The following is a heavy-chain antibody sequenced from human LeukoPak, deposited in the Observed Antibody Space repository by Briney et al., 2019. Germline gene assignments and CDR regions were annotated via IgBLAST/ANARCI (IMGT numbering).Heavy chain of an antibody. CDR2: ISSSSSYI. J-gene: IGHJ4*02. CDR3: ARVMVDSYDILTGYAFDY. D-gene: IGHD3-9*01. Sequence: GGSLRLSCAASGFSFSSYSMNWVRQAPGKGLEWVSSISSSSSYIHYADSVKGRFTISRDNAKKSLYLQMNSLRAEDTAVYYCARVMVDSYDILTGYAFDYWGQGIRVTVSS. CDR1: GFSFSSYS. V-gene: IGHV3-21*01.